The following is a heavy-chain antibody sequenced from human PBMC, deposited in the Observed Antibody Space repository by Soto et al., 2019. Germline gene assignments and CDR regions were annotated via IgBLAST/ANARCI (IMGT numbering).Heavy chain of an antibody. CDR3: ARRHDALTGPDAFDV. Sequence: SETLSLTCTVSGDSSSSDGYYLTWIRQHPGKGLEWIGDIYYSGSTSYNPSLESRVTMSAHTSDNQLSLKLLSVTAADTAVYYCARRHDALTGPDAFDVWGQGTKVTVS. J-gene: IGHJ3*01. V-gene: IGHV4-31*03. CDR1: GDSSSSDGYY. D-gene: IGHD3-9*01. CDR2: IYYSGST.